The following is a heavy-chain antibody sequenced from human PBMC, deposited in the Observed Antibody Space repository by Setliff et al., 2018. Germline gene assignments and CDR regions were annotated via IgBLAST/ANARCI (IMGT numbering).Heavy chain of an antibody. J-gene: IGHJ5*01. CDR3: VTDPPNSGWSFDC. Sequence: GGSLRLSCAASGFSFSDYSMNWVRQAPGKGLEWVSSISSSSTYIFYADSVGGRFTVSRDNAKNSLYLQMNSLRAEDTAVYYCVTDPPNSGWSFDCWGQGTPVTVSS. CDR1: GFSFSDYS. D-gene: IGHD6-19*01. CDR2: ISSSSTYI. V-gene: IGHV3-21*01.